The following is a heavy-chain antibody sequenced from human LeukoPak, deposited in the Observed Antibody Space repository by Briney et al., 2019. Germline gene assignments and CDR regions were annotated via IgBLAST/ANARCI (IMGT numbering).Heavy chain of an antibody. CDR1: GFTFSSYA. CDR2: ISSNGAST. CDR3: AKDIFGVVTPFDY. Sequence: GGSLRLSCAASGFTFSSYAMSWVRQAPGKGLEWVSGISSNGASTYYVDSVKGRFTISRDNSKNTLFLQMNSLRAEDTAVYYCAKDIFGVVTPFDYWGQGTLVTVSS. D-gene: IGHD3-3*01. J-gene: IGHJ4*02. V-gene: IGHV3-23*01.